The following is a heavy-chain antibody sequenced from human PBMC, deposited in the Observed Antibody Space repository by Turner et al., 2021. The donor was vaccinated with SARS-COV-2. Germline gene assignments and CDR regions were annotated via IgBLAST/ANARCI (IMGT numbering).Heavy chain of an antibody. CDR1: GGPISDSY. V-gene: IGHV4-4*07. J-gene: IGHJ4*02. CDR3: ARERDGYCSSGICYEVFEY. Sequence: QVQLQESGPGLVKPSEILSLTCTVSGGPISDSYLSWIRQPAGKGLEWIGRIYTSGTTNYDPSLKGRVTMSIDTSKNQLSLNLISVTAADTAVYYCARERDGYCSSGICYEVFEYWGQGALVTVSS. D-gene: IGHD2-15*01. CDR2: IYTSGTT.